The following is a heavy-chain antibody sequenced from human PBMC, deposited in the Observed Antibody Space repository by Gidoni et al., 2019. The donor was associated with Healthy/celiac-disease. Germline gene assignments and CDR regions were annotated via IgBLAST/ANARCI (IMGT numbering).Heavy chain of an antibody. CDR3: AKAAGYSSSSDYFDY. Sequence: EVQLVESGGVVVQPGGSLRLSCAASGFTFDDYAMHWVRQAPGKGLEWVSLISWDVGSTYYADSVKGRFTISRDNSKNSLYLQMNSLRAEDTALYYCAKAAGYSSSSDYFDYWGQGTLVTVSS. CDR1: GFTFDDYA. D-gene: IGHD6-6*01. J-gene: IGHJ4*02. CDR2: ISWDVGST. V-gene: IGHV3-43D*03.